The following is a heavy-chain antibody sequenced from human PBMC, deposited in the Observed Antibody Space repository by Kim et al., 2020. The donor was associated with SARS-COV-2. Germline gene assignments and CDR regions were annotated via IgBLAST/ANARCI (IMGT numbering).Heavy chain of an antibody. CDR3: ARVRPAGLHLGEFSDFDA. J-gene: IGHJ4*02. D-gene: IGHD3-16*02. V-gene: IGHV4-31*03. CDR1: GDSFSSGAYY. CDR2: ISSGGSA. Sequence: SETLSLTCTVSGDSFSSGAYYWSWIRQHPGQGLEWIAYISSGGSAYYNPSLKSRVRISIDTSDNQFFLILTSVTAADTAVFYCARVRPAGLHLGEFSDFDAWGQGTLVTVSS.